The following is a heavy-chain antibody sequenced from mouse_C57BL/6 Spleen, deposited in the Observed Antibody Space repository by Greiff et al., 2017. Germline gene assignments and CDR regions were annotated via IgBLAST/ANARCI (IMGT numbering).Heavy chain of an antibody. CDR1: GYSITSGYY. D-gene: IGHD1-1*01. Sequence: ESGPGLVKPSQSLSLTCSVTGYSITSGYYWNWIRQFPGNKLEWMGYISYDGSNNYNPSLKNRISITRDTSKNQFFLKLNSVTTEDTATYYCARDGGSIFAYWGQGTLVTVSA. J-gene: IGHJ3*01. CDR2: ISYDGSN. CDR3: ARDGGSIFAY. V-gene: IGHV3-6*01.